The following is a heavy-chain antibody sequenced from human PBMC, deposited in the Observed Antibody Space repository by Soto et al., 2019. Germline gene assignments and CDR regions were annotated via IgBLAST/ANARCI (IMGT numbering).Heavy chain of an antibody. Sequence: SETLSLTCTVSCGSISSGGYFWTWIRQHPGKGLEWIGYIYYSGSTYYNPSLKSRVTISIDTSKNQFSLNLSSVTAADTAVYYCARETTVTTAFDYWGQGTLVTVSS. V-gene: IGHV4-31*03. CDR2: IYYSGST. J-gene: IGHJ4*02. CDR1: CGSISSGGYF. D-gene: IGHD4-17*01. CDR3: ARETTVTTAFDY.